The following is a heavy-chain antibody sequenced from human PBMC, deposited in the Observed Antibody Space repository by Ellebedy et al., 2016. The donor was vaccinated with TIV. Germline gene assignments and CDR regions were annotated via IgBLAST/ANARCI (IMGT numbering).Heavy chain of an antibody. CDR1: GSTFSSYS. V-gene: IGHV3-48*04. Sequence: GGSLRPSXPPPGSTFSSYSMNWVRPAQGKGRGWVSYISSSSSTIYYADAVKGRFTISRYTAKNSLYLQMNRLRAEDTAVYYCARDAYRSSTSCPSLFDPWGQGTLVTVSS. J-gene: IGHJ5*02. CDR3: ARDAYRSSTSCPSLFDP. CDR2: ISSSSSTI. D-gene: IGHD2-2*01.